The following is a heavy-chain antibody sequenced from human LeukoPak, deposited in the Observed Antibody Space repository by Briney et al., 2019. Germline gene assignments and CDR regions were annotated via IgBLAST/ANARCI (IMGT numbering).Heavy chain of an antibody. J-gene: IGHJ4*01. D-gene: IGHD3-22*01. Sequence: GGSLRLSCAASGFSFSAYNINWVRQAPGKGLEWVSCISPSGDHRYYADSVRGRFTISRDNAKNSVYLQMNSLRAEDTAVYYCARDAAYFDSSGYYPDPLDYWGQEPWSPSRQ. V-gene: IGHV3-21*01. CDR3: ARDAAYFDSSGYYPDPLDY. CDR2: ISPSGDHR. CDR1: GFSFSAYN.